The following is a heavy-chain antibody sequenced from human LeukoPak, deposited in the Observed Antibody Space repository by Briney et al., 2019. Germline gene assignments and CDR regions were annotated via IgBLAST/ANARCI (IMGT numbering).Heavy chain of an antibody. D-gene: IGHD6-13*01. CDR1: GDSVSSNSAA. V-gene: IGHV6-1*01. J-gene: IGHJ6*02. Sequence: SQTLSLTCAISGDSVSSNSAAWNWIRQSPSRGLEWLGRTYYGSKWYNDYAVSVKSRITINPDTSKNQFSLQLNSVTPEDTAVYYCARDSGIAAAGTYAYYGMDVWGQGTTVTVSS. CDR2: TYYGSKWYN. CDR3: ARDSGIAAAGTYAYYGMDV.